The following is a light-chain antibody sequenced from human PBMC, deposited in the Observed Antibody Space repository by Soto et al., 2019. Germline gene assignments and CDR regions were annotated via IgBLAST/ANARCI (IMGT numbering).Light chain of an antibody. CDR1: SSDVGNSDY. V-gene: IGLV2-14*01. J-gene: IGLJ1*01. CDR2: DVS. CDR3: ISFTTRATYV. Sequence: QSVLTQPASLSGSPGQSITISCTGTSSDVGNSDYVSWYQQHPGKVPKLMIYDVSNRPSGVSNRFSGSKSGNTASLTISGLQAEDEADYYCISFTTRATYVFGTGTKVTVL.